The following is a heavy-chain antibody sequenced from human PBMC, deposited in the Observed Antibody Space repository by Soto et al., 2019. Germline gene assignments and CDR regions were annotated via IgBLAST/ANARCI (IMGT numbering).Heavy chain of an antibody. CDR3: ARDQAMPHFDY. J-gene: IGHJ4*02. CDR1: GYTFTSYG. CDR2: INAYNGNT. D-gene: IGHD2-2*01. Sequence: ASVNDSCKASGYTFTSYGLSWVRQAPGQGLEWMGWINAYNGNTKYAQKLQGRVTMTTDTSTSTAYMELRSLRSDDTAVYYCARDQAMPHFDYRGQGTLVTVSS. V-gene: IGHV1-18*01.